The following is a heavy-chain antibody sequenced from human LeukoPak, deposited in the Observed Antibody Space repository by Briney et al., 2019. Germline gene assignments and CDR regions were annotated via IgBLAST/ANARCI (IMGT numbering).Heavy chain of an antibody. CDR2: ISSGGTTI. D-gene: IGHD4/OR15-4a*01. J-gene: IGHJ5*02. CDR3: VRGPNTWLDP. V-gene: IGHV3-11*01. CDR1: AFTFSDSY. Sequence: GGSLRLSCAASAFTFSDSYMTWIRQAPGKGLEWVSYISSGGTTIYYGDSVKGRFTISRDNAKNSLYLQMNSLRAEDTAVYYCVRGPNTWLDPWGQGTLVTVSS.